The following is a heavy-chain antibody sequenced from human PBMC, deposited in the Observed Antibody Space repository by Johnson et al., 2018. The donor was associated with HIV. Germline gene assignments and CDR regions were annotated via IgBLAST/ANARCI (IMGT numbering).Heavy chain of an antibody. J-gene: IGHJ3*02. CDR3: AKVVGLRGAFDI. V-gene: IGHV3-9*01. D-gene: IGHD3-16*01. CDR2: ISLNSGSI. Sequence: VQLVESRGGLVQPGGSLRLRCAASGFTFEDYAMHWVRQAPGKGLEWVSGISLNSGSIGYADSVKGRFTISRDNAKNSLYLQMNSLRTEDTAFYYCAKVVGLRGAFDIWGQGTMVTVSS. CDR1: GFTFEDYA.